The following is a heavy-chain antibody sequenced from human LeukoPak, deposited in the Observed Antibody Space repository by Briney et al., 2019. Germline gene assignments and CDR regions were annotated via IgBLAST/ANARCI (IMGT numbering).Heavy chain of an antibody. CDR3: ARVRSTGGGPRLDF. V-gene: IGHV3-7*01. D-gene: IGHD5/OR15-5a*01. CDR2: IRQDGDIK. J-gene: IGHJ4*02. CDR1: GLSIANNW. Sequence: GGSLRLSCAASGLSIANNWMSWVRQVPGKGLEWVANIRQDGDIKYYVDSVKGRFTVSRDNAKSSLYLQMSSLRADDTAVYYCARVRSTGGGPRLDFWGQGTLVTVSS.